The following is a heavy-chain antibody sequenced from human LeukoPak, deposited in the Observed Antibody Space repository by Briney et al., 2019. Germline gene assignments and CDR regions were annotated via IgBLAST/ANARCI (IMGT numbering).Heavy chain of an antibody. Sequence: GASVKVSCKASGYTFTSYYMHWVRQAPGQGLEWMGIINPSGGSTNYAQKFQGRLTMTRDSSTSTLYMELSSLRTEDTAVYYCARDPMVRGVIITSFDFWGQGTLVTVSS. CDR1: GYTFTSYY. V-gene: IGHV1-46*01. D-gene: IGHD3-10*01. CDR2: INPSGGST. CDR3: ARDPMVRGVIITSFDF. J-gene: IGHJ4*02.